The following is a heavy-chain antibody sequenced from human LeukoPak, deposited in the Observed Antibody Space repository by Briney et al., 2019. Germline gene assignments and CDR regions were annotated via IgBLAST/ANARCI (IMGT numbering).Heavy chain of an antibody. Sequence: GGSLRLSCAASGFTFSSYAMHWVRQAPGKGLEWVAVISYDGSNKYYADSVKGRLTISRNNSKNTLYLQMNSLGAEDTAVYYCARDGVWRYYYYYYMDVWGKGTTVTVSS. V-gene: IGHV3-30*04. CDR1: GFTFSSYA. J-gene: IGHJ6*03. CDR2: ISYDGSNK. CDR3: ARDGVWRYYYYYYMDV. D-gene: IGHD3-3*01.